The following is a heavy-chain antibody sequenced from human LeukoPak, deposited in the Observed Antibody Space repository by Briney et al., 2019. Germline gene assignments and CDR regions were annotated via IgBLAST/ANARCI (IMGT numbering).Heavy chain of an antibody. CDR1: GFTFSSYS. CDR3: ARAYYDFWSGYYMGVDY. J-gene: IGHJ4*02. D-gene: IGHD3-3*01. Sequence: GGSLRLSCAASGFTFSSYSMNWVRQAPGKGLEWVSSISSSSSYIYYADSVKGRFTISRDNAKNSLYLQMNSLRAEDTAVYYCARAYYDFWSGYYMGVDYWGQGTLVTVSP. V-gene: IGHV3-21*01. CDR2: ISSSSSYI.